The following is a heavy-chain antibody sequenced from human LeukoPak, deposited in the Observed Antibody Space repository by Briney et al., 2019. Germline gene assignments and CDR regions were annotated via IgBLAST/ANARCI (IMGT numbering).Heavy chain of an antibody. J-gene: IGHJ4*02. CDR1: GFTFRSYV. V-gene: IGHV3-30*18. CDR2: ISYDGSNK. CDR3: AKAHSIAAAGVGY. Sequence: GGSLRLSRAASGFTFRSYVMSWVRQAPGKGLEWVAVISYDGSNKYYADSVKGRFTISRDNSKNTLYLQMNSLRAEDTAVYYCAKAHSIAAAGVGYWGQRTLVTVSS. D-gene: IGHD6-13*01.